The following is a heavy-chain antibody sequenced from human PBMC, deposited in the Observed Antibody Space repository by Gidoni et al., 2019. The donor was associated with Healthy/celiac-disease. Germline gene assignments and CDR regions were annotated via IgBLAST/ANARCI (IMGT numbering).Heavy chain of an antibody. CDR3: AKARGYDYGDYPGY. Sequence: EVQLVESGGGLVQPGRSLRLSCAASGFTFDDYAMHWVRPAPGKGLEWVSGISWNSGSIGYADSVKGRFTISRDNAKNSLYLQMNSLRAEDTALYYCAKARGYDYGDYPGYWGQGTLVTVSS. V-gene: IGHV3-9*01. CDR2: ISWNSGSI. D-gene: IGHD4-17*01. CDR1: GFTFDDYA. J-gene: IGHJ4*02.